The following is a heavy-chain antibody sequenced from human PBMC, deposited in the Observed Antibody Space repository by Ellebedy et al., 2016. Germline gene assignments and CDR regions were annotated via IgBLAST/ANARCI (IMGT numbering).Heavy chain of an antibody. CDR1: GFTFSSYW. CDR2: INSDGSST. V-gene: IGHV3-74*01. J-gene: IGHJ4*02. D-gene: IGHD5-12*01. Sequence: GGSLRLSXAASGFTFSSYWMHWVRQAPGKGLVWVSRINSDGSSTSYADSVKGRFTISRDNAKNTLYLQMNSLRAEDTAVYYCARGVIVATMGVDYWGQGTLVTVSS. CDR3: ARGVIVATMGVDY.